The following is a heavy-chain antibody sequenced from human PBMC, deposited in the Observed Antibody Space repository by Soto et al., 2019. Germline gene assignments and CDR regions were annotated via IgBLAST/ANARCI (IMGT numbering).Heavy chain of an antibody. J-gene: IGHJ6*02. V-gene: IGHV1-69*01. D-gene: IGHD2-15*01. CDR3: ARSQGGSSSLDIYYYYYYGMDV. Sequence: QVQLVQSGAEVKKPGSSVKVSCKAPGGTFSSYAISWVRQAPGQGLEWMGGIIPIFGTAKYAQKFQGRVTSTADESTSTGYMELSSLRSEDTAVYYCARSQGGSSSLDIYYYYYYGMDVWGQGTTFTVSS. CDR2: IIPIFGTA. CDR1: GGTFSSYA.